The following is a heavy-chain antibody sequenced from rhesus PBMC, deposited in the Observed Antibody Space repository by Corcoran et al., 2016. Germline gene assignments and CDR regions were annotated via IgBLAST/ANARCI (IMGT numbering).Heavy chain of an antibody. CDR1: AGSIRGGYG. J-gene: IGHJ4*01. V-gene: IGHV4S7*01. Sequence: QVQLQESGPGLWKPSDTLSLPCPVPAGSIRGGYGWGWLRQPPGKGLEWIGNIYSSNGNTYYNPSLKSRVTISTDTSKNQFSLKLTSVTAADTAVYYCARIGITVTNFDYWGQGVLVTVSS. CDR3: ARIGITVTNFDY. D-gene: IGHD4-23*01. CDR2: IYSSNGNT.